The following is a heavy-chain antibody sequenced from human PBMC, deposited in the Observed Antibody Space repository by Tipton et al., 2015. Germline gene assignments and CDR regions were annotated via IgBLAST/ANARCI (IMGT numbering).Heavy chain of an antibody. CDR3: ARALFYGGNTDWYFDL. D-gene: IGHD4-23*01. CDR1: GGSISSYY. CDR2: IYYSGST. Sequence: TLSLTCTVSGGSISSYYWSWIRQPPGKGLEWIGYIYYSGSTNYNPSLKSRVTISVDTSKNQFSLKLSSVTAADTAVYYCARALFYGGNTDWYFDLWGRGTLVTVSP. J-gene: IGHJ2*01. V-gene: IGHV4-59*07.